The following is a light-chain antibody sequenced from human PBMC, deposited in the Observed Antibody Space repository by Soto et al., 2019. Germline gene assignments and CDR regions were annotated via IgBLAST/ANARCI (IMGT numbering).Light chain of an antibody. V-gene: IGKV1-5*03. CDR3: QQYNSYPRT. J-gene: IGKJ1*01. CDR1: ESISGW. CDR2: KAS. Sequence: DIQMTQSPSTLSASVGDRVTITCRASESISGWLAWYQQKPGKAPKLVMFKASTLESGVPSRFSGSGSGTEITLSISSLQPDDFAIYYCQQYNSYPRTFGQGTKVEIK.